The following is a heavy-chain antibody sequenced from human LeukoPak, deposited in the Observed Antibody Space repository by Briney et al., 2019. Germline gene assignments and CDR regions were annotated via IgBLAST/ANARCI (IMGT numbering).Heavy chain of an antibody. Sequence: PSETLSLTCTVSGDSLSTSYWSWIRQPPGKGLEWIGYIRYSGSANYTPSLRSRVTISIDTSKNQFSLKLSSVTAADTAVYYCASGWELRHFDYWGQGTLVTVSS. CDR1: GDSLSTSY. CDR2: IRYSGSA. J-gene: IGHJ4*02. D-gene: IGHD1-26*01. CDR3: ASGWELRHFDY. V-gene: IGHV4-59*01.